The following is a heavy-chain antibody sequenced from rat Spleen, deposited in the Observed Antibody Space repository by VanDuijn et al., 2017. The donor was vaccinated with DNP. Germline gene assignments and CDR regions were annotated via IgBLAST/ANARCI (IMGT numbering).Heavy chain of an antibody. CDR3: ATDHWDYFDY. J-gene: IGHJ2*01. CDR2: ISTSGGST. CDR1: GFTFSNSD. D-gene: IGHD3-5*01. Sequence: EVQLVESGGGLVQPGRSMKLSCAASGFTFSNSDMAWVRQAPTKVLEWVASISTSGGSTYYRDSVKGRFTISIDKAKSTLYLQLDSLRSEDTATYYCATDHWDYFDYWGQGVMVTVSS. V-gene: IGHV5-25*01.